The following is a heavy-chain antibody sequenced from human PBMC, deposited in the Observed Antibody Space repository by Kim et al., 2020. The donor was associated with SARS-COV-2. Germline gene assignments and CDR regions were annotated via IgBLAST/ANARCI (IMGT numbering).Heavy chain of an antibody. CDR3: AIERGLNGGSYWLGALDI. CDR2: IGTVGDT. J-gene: IGHJ3*02. D-gene: IGHD1-26*01. V-gene: IGHV3-13*01. Sequence: GGSLRLSCAASGLTFSSCDMHWVRQVTGKGLEWVSAIGTVGDTYYSDSVKGRFTISREDAKNSLYLQMNNLRAGDTAVYYCAIERGLNGGSYWLGALDIWGQGTMVTVSS. CDR1: GLTFSSCD.